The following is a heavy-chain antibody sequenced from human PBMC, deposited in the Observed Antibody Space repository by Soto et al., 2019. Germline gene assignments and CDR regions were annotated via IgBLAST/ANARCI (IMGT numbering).Heavy chain of an antibody. D-gene: IGHD5-12*01. CDR3: ARDLEMATSFDY. J-gene: IGHJ4*02. V-gene: IGHV1-69*08. CDR2: IIPILGIA. CDR1: GGTFSSYT. Sequence: QVQLVQSGAEVKKPGSSVKVSCKASGGTFSSYTISWVRQAPGQGLEWMGRIIPILGIANYAQKFQGRVTIXAXXSTSTAYMELSSLRSEDTAVYYCARDLEMATSFDYWGQGTLVTVSS.